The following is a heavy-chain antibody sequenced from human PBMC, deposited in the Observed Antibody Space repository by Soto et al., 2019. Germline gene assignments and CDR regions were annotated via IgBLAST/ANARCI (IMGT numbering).Heavy chain of an antibody. D-gene: IGHD4-17*01. CDR3: AREGMTTASAYYYYYGMDV. CDR1: GFTFSSYS. V-gene: IGHV3-48*04. Sequence: ETLSLSCAASGFTFSSYSMNWVRQAPGKGLEWVSYYVDSVKGRFTISRDNAKNSLYLQMNSLRAEDTAVYYCAREGMTTASAYYYYYGMDVWGQGTTVTVSS. J-gene: IGHJ6*02.